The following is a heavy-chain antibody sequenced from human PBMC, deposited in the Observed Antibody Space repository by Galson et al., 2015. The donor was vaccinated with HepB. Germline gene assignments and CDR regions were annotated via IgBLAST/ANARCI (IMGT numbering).Heavy chain of an antibody. D-gene: IGHD6-19*01. J-gene: IGHJ6*02. V-gene: IGHV3-30*18. CDR2: ISYDGSNK. CDR3: AKDKQWLSYYYYGIDV. Sequence: SLRLPCAASGFTFSSYGMHWVRQAPGKGLEWVAVISYDGSNKYYADSVKGRFTVSRDNSKNTLYLQMNSLRAEDTAVYYCAKDKQWLSYYYYGIDVWGQGTTVTVSS. CDR1: GFTFSSYG.